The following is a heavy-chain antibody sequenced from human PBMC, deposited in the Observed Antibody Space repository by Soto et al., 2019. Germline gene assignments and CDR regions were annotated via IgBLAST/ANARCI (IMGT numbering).Heavy chain of an antibody. D-gene: IGHD3-10*01. V-gene: IGHV1-69*01. CDR2: IIPIFGTA. J-gene: IGHJ4*02. CDR3: ARDGGRNFGGIDY. CDR1: GGTFRSSS. Sequence: QVQLVQSGAEVTKPGYSVKVSCKASGGTFRSSSINWVRQAPGQGLEWMGEIIPIFGTANYAQKFQGRVTISADEATSTAYMELSSLRSEATAVYYCARDGGRNFGGIDYWGQGPLVTVSS.